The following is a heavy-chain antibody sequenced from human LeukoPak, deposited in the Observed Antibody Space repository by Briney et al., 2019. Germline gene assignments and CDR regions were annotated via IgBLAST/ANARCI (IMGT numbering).Heavy chain of an antibody. J-gene: IGHJ4*02. D-gene: IGHD4-17*01. CDR3: AKDSGHGDYFSDFRGY. Sequence: GGSLRLSCTASGFTFNIYAMTWVCQAPGKGLEWVSSISGSGDTTYYADSVKGRFTISRDNSKNTLYLQMNSLRAEDTAVYYCAKDSGHGDYFSDFRGYWGQGTLVTVSS. CDR1: GFTFNIYA. CDR2: ISGSGDTT. V-gene: IGHV3-23*01.